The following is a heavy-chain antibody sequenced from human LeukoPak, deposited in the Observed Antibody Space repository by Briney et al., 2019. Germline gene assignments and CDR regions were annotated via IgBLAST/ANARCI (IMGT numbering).Heavy chain of an antibody. J-gene: IGHJ4*02. CDR2: IWYDGSNK. CDR3: ARERSVPNEHT. V-gene: IGHV3-33*01. D-gene: IGHD1-1*01. CDR1: GFTFSSYG. Sequence: GGSLRLSCAASGFTFSSYGMHWVRQAPGKGLEWVAVIWYDGSNKYYADSVKGRFTISRDNSKNTLYLQMNSLRAEDTAVYYCARERSVPNEHTWAQETLVTVSS.